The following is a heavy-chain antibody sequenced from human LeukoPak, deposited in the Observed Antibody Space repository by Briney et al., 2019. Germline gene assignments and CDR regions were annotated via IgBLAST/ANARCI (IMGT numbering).Heavy chain of an antibody. CDR3: ARVGYSYGNYYFDY. CDR2: INAGNGNT. V-gene: IGHV1-3*03. Sequence: ASVKVSCKASGYTFTSYAMHWVRQAPGQRLEWMGWINAGNGNTKYSQEFQGRVTITRDTSASTAYMELSSLRSEDMAVYYCARVGYSYGNYYFDYWGQGTLVTVSS. D-gene: IGHD5-18*01. J-gene: IGHJ4*02. CDR1: GYTFTSYA.